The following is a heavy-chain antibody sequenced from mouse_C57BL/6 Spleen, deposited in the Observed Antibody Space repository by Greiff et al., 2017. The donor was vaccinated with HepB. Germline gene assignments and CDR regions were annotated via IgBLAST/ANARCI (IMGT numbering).Heavy chain of an antibody. Sequence: VQLQQSGPELVKPGASVKISCKASGYAFSSSWMNWVKQRPGKGLEWIGRIYPGDGDTNYNGKFKGKATLTADKSSSTAYMQLSSLTSEDSAVYFCAIPGNFYAMDYWGQGTSVTVSS. CDR3: AIPGNFYAMDY. D-gene: IGHD1-1*01. V-gene: IGHV1-82*01. J-gene: IGHJ4*01. CDR2: IYPGDGDT. CDR1: GYAFSSSW.